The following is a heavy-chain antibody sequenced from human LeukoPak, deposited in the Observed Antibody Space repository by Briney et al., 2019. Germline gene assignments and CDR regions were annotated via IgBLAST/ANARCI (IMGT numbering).Heavy chain of an antibody. J-gene: IGHJ4*02. CDR3: VRAARDVFFDY. D-gene: IGHD3-10*02. Sequence: PGGSLRLSCAASGFTFSSFSMNWVGQARGKGLEWVSSISSSSSYIYYADSVKGRFTISRDNAKNSLYLQMNSLRAEDTAVYYCVRAARDVFFDYWGQGTLVTVSS. CDR2: ISSSSSYI. V-gene: IGHV3-21*01. CDR1: GFTFSSFS.